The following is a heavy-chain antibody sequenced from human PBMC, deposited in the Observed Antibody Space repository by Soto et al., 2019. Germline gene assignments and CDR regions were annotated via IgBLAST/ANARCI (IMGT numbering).Heavy chain of an antibody. D-gene: IGHD3-3*01. J-gene: IGHJ6*02. CDR2: IIPILGIA. V-gene: IGHV1-69*02. Sequence: QVQLVQSGAEVKKPGSSVKVSCKASGGTFSSYTISWVRQAPGQGLEWMGRIIPILGIANYAQKFQGRVTITADTSTRTAFMELSSVRSEDTAVYYLASLVSAGYSYGMDVWGQGTTVTVSS. CDR1: GGTFSSYT. CDR3: ASLVSAGYSYGMDV.